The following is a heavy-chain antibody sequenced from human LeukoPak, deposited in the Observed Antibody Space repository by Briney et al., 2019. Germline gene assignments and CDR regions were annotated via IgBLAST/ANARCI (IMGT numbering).Heavy chain of an antibody. Sequence: ASVKVSCKASGYTFASYGIIWVRQAPGQGLEWMGWISAYNGNTIYAQTLQGRVTMTTDTSTSTAYMELRSLRSDDTAVYYCARKNNDVLTGYLEGEFDPWGRGTLVTVSS. CDR2: ISAYNGNT. J-gene: IGHJ5*02. D-gene: IGHD3-9*01. V-gene: IGHV1-18*01. CDR3: ARKNNDVLTGYLEGEFDP. CDR1: GYTFASYG.